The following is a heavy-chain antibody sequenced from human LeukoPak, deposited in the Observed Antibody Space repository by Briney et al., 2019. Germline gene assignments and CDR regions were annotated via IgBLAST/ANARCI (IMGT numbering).Heavy chain of an antibody. CDR1: GFTFSDYY. D-gene: IGHD6-13*01. J-gene: IGHJ4*02. Sequence: GGSLRLSCAASGFTFSDYYMSWIRQAPGKGLEWVSYISRGGSTVYYADSVKDRFTISRDNAKNSLYLQMNGLTADDTAVYYCAKAQQQLVTFDYWGQGTLVTVSS. CDR2: ISRGGSTV. CDR3: AKAQQQLVTFDY. V-gene: IGHV3-11*01.